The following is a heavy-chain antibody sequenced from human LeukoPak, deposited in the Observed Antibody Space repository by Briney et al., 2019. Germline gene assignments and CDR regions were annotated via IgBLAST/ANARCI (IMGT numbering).Heavy chain of an antibody. CDR1: GGSISSYY. Sequence: PSETLSLTCTVSGGSISSYYWSWIRQPPGKGLEWIGYIYYSGSTNYNPSLKSRVTISVDTSKNQFSLKLSSVTAADTAVYYCARWGDGYPFFDYWGQGTLVTVSS. D-gene: IGHD5-24*01. V-gene: IGHV4-59*01. CDR3: ARWGDGYPFFDY. CDR2: IYYSGST. J-gene: IGHJ4*02.